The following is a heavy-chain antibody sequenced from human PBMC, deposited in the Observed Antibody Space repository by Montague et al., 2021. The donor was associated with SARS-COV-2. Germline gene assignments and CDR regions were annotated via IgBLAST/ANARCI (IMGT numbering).Heavy chain of an antibody. J-gene: IGHJ4*02. CDR1: GGPISNWH. CDR2: IYPSGNT. D-gene: IGHD2-21*01. V-gene: IGHV4-4*07. Sequence: SETLSLTCTVSGGPISNWHWNWIRQAGGKGLEFTGQIYPSGNTNYSPSLKGRVTMSLDTSKNELSLRLTSMTAADTAVYYCATGDRAFDFWGQGTMVTVSS. CDR3: ATGDRAFDF.